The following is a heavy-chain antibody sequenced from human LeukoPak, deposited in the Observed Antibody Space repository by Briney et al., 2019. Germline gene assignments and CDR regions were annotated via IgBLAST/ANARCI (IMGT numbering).Heavy chain of an antibody. Sequence: GGSLRLSCAASGFTFSTYGMNWVRQAPGGGLEWVSGITGGGDTTFYADSVKGRFTIPRDNPKNTLYLQMNSLRADDTAVYYCARDARLVAFDNWGQGTLVTVSS. V-gene: IGHV3-23*01. CDR3: ARDARLVAFDN. J-gene: IGHJ4*02. CDR1: GFTFSTYG. D-gene: IGHD5-12*01. CDR2: ITGGGDTT.